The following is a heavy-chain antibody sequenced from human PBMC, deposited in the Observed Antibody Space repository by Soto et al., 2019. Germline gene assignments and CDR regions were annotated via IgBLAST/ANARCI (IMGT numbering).Heavy chain of an antibody. CDR2: VYYSGST. D-gene: IGHD6-13*01. J-gene: IGHJ5*02. V-gene: IGHV4-59*11. CDR3: AKGGSSKFDP. CDR1: GGSISPHY. Sequence: QVQLQESGPGLVKPSETLSLTCSVSGGSISPHYWSWIRQSPGKGLEWIGYVYYSGSTNYNPSLKNRVTISVDTSTNQFYLRLSSVTAADTAVFYCAKGGSSKFDPWGQGRLVTVSS.